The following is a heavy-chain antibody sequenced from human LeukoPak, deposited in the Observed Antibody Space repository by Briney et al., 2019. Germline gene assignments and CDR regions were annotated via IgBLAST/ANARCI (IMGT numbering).Heavy chain of an antibody. V-gene: IGHV5-51*01. J-gene: IGHJ4*02. Sequence: GESLKISCKGSGSRFTSYWIGWVRRMPGKGLEWMGIIYPGDSDTRYRPSFQGQVTISADKSISTAYLQWSSLKASDTAMYYCARLGGPFYDSMDYWGQGTLVTVSS. D-gene: IGHD3-22*01. CDR3: ARLGGPFYDSMDY. CDR1: GSRFTSYW. CDR2: IYPGDSDT.